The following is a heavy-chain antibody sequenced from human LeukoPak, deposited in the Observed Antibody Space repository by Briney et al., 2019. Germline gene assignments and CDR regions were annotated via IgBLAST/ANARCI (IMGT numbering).Heavy chain of an antibody. V-gene: IGHV1-8*01. D-gene: IGHD6-19*01. Sequence: ASVKVSCKASGYTFISYDINWVRQSTGQELEWMGWMNPNSGNTGYAQKFQGRVTMTRNTSISTAYMELSSLRSEDTAVYYCARGYKPGYSSGWSIFDYWGQGTLVTVSS. J-gene: IGHJ4*02. CDR1: GYTFISYD. CDR2: MNPNSGNT. CDR3: ARGYKPGYSSGWSIFDY.